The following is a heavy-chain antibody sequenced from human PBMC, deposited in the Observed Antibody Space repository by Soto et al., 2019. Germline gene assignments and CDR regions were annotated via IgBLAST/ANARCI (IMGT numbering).Heavy chain of an antibody. J-gene: IGHJ5*02. CDR1: GDTSTSYY. V-gene: IGHV4-59*01. D-gene: IGHD3-22*01. Sequence: SETLSLTCTVSGDTSTSYYWGWIRQAPGKGLEWIGHIHNSGTSAHNPSLNGRVTISIDMSKKQFSLKLTSLTSADTAVYFCARDFYDSVGNTWFDPWSQGTLVTAPQ. CDR3: ARDFYDSVGNTWFDP. CDR2: IHNSGTS.